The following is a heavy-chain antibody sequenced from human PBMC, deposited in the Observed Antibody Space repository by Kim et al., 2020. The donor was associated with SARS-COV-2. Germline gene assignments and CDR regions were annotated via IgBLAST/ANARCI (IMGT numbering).Heavy chain of an antibody. D-gene: IGHD1-1*01. V-gene: IGHV4-34*01. CDR3: ARMTGTTHYYYMDV. J-gene: IGHJ6*03. Sequence: PSLKSRVTISVATSKNQFSLKLSSVTAADTAVYYCARMTGTTHYYYMDVWGKGTTVTVSS.